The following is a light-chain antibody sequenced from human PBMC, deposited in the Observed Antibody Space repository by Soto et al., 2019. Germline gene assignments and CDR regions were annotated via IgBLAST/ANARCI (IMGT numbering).Light chain of an antibody. V-gene: IGLV1-40*01. J-gene: IGLJ1*01. CDR2: GNT. Sequence: QSVLTQPPSVSRAPGQRVTISCTGSSSNIGSTYDVQWYQQLPGTAPKLPIHGNTDRPSGVPDRFSGSKSGTSASLAITGLQADDEADYYCQSYDDSLSVHYVFGTGTKVTV. CDR1: SSNIGSTYD. CDR3: QSYDDSLSVHYV.